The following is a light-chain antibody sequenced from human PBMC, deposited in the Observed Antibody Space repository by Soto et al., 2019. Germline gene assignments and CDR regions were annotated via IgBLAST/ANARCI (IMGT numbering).Light chain of an antibody. Sequence: EIVMTQSPATLSVSPGERATLSCRASQSVSSKLAWYQQKPGQAPRLLIYGASTRATGIPARFSGSGSGTEFTLTISSLQSEDFAVYHCQQYNNGLTFGGGTNVDIK. CDR3: QQYNNGLT. CDR1: QSVSSK. CDR2: GAS. J-gene: IGKJ4*01. V-gene: IGKV3-15*01.